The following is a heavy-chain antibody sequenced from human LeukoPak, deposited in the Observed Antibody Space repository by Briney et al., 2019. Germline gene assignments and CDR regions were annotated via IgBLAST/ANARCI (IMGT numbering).Heavy chain of an antibody. CDR3: TRGGDIAIKGFDY. Sequence: SETLSLTCTISGGSISSYYWSWIRQPPGKGLEWIGYIYYSGSTNYNPSLKSRVTISVDTSKNQFSLKLSSVTAADTAVYYCTRGGDIAIKGFDYWGQGTLVTVSS. V-gene: IGHV4-59*01. D-gene: IGHD5-12*01. CDR2: IYYSGST. J-gene: IGHJ4*02. CDR1: GGSISSYY.